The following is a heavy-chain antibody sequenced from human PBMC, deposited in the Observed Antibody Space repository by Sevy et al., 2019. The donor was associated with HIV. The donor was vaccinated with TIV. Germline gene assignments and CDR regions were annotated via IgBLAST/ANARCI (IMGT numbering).Heavy chain of an antibody. V-gene: IGHV5-51*01. D-gene: IGHD2-2*01. CDR1: GYTFTNYW. CDR3: ARYPIVVVPAAEYYFDY. J-gene: IGHJ4*02. Sequence: GESLKISCKGSGYTFTNYWIGWVRQMPGKGLEWMGIIYPGDSDTRYSPSFQGQVTISADKSISTAYLQWSSLKASDNAMYYCARYPIVVVPAAEYYFDYWGQGTLVTVSS. CDR2: IYPGDSDT.